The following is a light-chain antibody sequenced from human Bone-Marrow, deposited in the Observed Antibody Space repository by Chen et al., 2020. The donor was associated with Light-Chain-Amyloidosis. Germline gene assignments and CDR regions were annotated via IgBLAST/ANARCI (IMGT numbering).Light chain of an antibody. CDR1: QSVSSN. Sequence: EIVMTQSPATLSVSPGERATLSCRASQSVSSNLAWYQQKPGQAPRLLIYGASTRAPGIPARFSGSGSETEFTLTISSLQSEDFAVYYCQQYNNWPRGTFGQGTKVEIK. V-gene: IGKV3-15*01. CDR2: GAS. CDR3: QQYNNWPRGT. J-gene: IGKJ1*01.